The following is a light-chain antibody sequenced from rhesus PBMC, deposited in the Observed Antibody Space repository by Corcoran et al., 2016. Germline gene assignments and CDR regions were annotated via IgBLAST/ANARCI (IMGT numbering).Light chain of an antibody. V-gene: IGKV1-74*01. CDR2: KAS. Sequence: DIQMTQSPSSLSASVGDRVTITCRASENVNNYLNWYQQKPGKAPKLLIYKASPLQSGVPSRFSGSGSGTDYPFTISSLQSEDVATYYCQHNYGTPLTFGGGTKVEIK. CDR1: ENVNNY. CDR3: QHNYGTPLT. J-gene: IGKJ4*01.